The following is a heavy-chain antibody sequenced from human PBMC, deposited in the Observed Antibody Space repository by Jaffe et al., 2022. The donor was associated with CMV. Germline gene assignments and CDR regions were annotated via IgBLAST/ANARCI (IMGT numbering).Heavy chain of an antibody. CDR3: ARDMAFGGVIVIGFDY. V-gene: IGHV3-21*01. CDR1: GFTFSSYS. J-gene: IGHJ4*02. Sequence: EVQLVESGGGLVKPGGSLRLSCAASGFTFSSYSMNWVRQAPGKGLEWVSSISSSSSYIYYADSVKGRFTISRDNAKNSLYLQMNSLRAEDTAVYYCARDMAFGGVIVIGFDYWGQGTLVTVSS. D-gene: IGHD3-16*02. CDR2: ISSSSSYI.